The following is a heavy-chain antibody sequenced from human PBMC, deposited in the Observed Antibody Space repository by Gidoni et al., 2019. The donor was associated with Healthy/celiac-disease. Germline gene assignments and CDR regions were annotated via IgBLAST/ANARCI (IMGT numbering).Heavy chain of an antibody. Sequence: EVQLLESGGGLVQPGGSLRLSCAASGFTFSSYAMSWVRQAPGTGLEWVSAIRGSGGSTYYADSVKGRFTISRDKSKNTLYLQMNSLRAEDTAVYYCAKDPNWSGYLGGWFDPWGQGTLVTVSS. J-gene: IGHJ5*02. CDR2: IRGSGGST. V-gene: IGHV3-23*01. CDR3: AKDPNWSGYLGGWFDP. CDR1: GFTFSSYA. D-gene: IGHD3-3*01.